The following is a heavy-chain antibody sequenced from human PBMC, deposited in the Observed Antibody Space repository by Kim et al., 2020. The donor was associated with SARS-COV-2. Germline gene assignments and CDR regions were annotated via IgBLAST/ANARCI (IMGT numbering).Heavy chain of an antibody. CDR3: ARFYSSGYNDAFDV. Sequence: GSLRLSCAASGFVFSSYSMNWVRQAPGKGLEWISSISSSSSFIHYSDSVKGRCNITRDNAKHSVYLHMNSLRAEDTAIYYCARFYSSGYNDAFDVWGRGTMVTVSS. D-gene: IGHD3-22*01. J-gene: IGHJ3*01. CDR1: GFVFSSYS. CDR2: ISSSSSFI. V-gene: IGHV3-21*01.